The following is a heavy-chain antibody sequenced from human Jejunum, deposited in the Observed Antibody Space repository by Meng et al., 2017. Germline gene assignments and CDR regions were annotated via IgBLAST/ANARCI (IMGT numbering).Heavy chain of an antibody. CDR1: GFTFSNYA. CDR3: AKDLGPGGVGATYHS. J-gene: IGHJ5*01. Sequence: ELHLEESEGGAIQPVGSLRLSCVASGFTFSNYAMSWFSQVPGKGLEWVSGISHSGGGGYYADSVKGRFTISRDNSKNTLYLQMSSLRAEDTAVYYCAKDLGPGGVGATYHSWGLGTLVTVSS. D-gene: IGHD1-26*01. CDR2: ISHSGGGG. V-gene: IGHV3-23*04.